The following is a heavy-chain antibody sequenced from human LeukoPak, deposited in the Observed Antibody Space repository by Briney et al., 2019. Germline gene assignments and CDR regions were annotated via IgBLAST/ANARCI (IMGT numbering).Heavy chain of an antibody. CDR3: AKNNDYGGSYWYFDL. J-gene: IGHJ2*01. CDR2: ISYDETNE. D-gene: IGHD4-23*01. CDR1: GFTFTNYA. Sequence: GGSLRLSCAASGFTFTNYAMHWVRQAPGKGLEWVAVISYDETNEYYEDSVKGRFTISRDSSKNTLYLQMSSLRDEDTAVYYCAKNNDYGGSYWYFDLWGRGTLVTVSS. V-gene: IGHV3-30*04.